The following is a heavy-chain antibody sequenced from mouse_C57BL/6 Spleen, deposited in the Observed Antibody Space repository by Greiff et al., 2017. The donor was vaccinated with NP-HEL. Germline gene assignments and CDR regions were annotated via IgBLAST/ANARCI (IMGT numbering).Heavy chain of an antibody. CDR1: GFTFSDYG. CDR2: ISSGSSTI. V-gene: IGHV5-17*01. J-gene: IGHJ2*01. Sequence: EVQLVESGGGLVKPGGSLKLSCAASGFTFSDYGMHWVRQAPEKGLEWVAYISSGSSTIYSADTVKGRFTISRDNAKNTLFLQMTSLRSEDTAMYYCARDYEGFDYWGQGTTLTVSS. CDR3: ARDYEGFDY. D-gene: IGHD2-4*01.